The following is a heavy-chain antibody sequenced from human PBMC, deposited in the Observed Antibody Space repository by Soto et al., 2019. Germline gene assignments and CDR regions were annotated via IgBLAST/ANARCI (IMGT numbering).Heavy chain of an antibody. D-gene: IGHD3-9*01. CDR1: GFTFSSYS. Sequence: PGGSLRLSCAASGFTFSSYSMNWVRQAPGKGLEWVSYISSSSSTIYYADSVKGRFTISRDNAKNSLYLQMNSLRAEDTAVYYGARKADILNGFAPWGKGTLVTVSS. CDR3: ARKADILNGFAP. CDR2: ISSSSSTI. J-gene: IGHJ5*02. V-gene: IGHV3-48*01.